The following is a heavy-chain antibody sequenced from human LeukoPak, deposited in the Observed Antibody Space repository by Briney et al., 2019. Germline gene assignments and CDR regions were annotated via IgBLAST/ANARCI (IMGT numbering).Heavy chain of an antibody. J-gene: IGHJ4*02. V-gene: IGHV1-18*01. CDR3: ARDSYYYDRSGYPDDY. CDR1: GYTFTTYG. Sequence: GASVKVSCKASGYTFTTYGISWVRQAPGQGLEWMGWISAYNGNTNYAQRLQGRVTMTTDTSTSTAYMELRSLRSDDTAVYYCARDSYYYDRSGYPDDYWGQGTLVTVSS. D-gene: IGHD3-22*01. CDR2: ISAYNGNT.